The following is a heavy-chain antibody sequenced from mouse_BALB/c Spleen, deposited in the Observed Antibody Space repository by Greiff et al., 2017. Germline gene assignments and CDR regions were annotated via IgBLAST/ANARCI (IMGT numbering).Heavy chain of an antibody. CDR3: ARGGTTGMDY. D-gene: IGHD1-1*01. CDR1: GYTFTSYW. Sequence: DLVKPGASVKLSCKASGYTFTSYWINWIKQRPGQGLEWIGRIAPGSGSTYYNEMFKGKATLTVDTSSSTAYIQLSSLSSEDSAVYFCARGGTTGMDYWGQGTSDTVSS. CDR2: IAPGSGST. J-gene: IGHJ4*01. V-gene: IGHV1S41*01.